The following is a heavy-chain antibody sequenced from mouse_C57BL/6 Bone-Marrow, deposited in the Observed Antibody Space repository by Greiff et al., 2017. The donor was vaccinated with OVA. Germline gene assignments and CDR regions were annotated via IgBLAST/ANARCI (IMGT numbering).Heavy chain of an antibody. Sequence: EVQLQQSGAELVRPGASVKLSCTASGFNIKDDYMHWVKQRPEQGLEWIGWIDPENGDTEYASKFQGKATITADTSSNTAYLQLSSLTSEDTSVYYCTTLYCGSSYWYFDVWGTGTTVTVSS. CDR2: IDPENGDT. D-gene: IGHD1-1*01. V-gene: IGHV14-4*01. J-gene: IGHJ1*03. CDR1: GFNIKDDY. CDR3: TTLYCGSSYWYFDV.